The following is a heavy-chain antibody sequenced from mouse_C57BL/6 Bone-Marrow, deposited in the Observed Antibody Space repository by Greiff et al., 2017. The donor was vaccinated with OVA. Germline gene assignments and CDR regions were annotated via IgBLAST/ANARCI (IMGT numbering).Heavy chain of an antibody. CDR3: ARKELRLRYFDV. V-gene: IGHV1-82*01. D-gene: IGHD1-1*01. CDR1: GYAFSSSW. J-gene: IGHJ1*03. CDR2: IYPGDGDT. Sequence: VQLQQSGPELVKPGASVKISCKASGYAFSSSWMNWVKQRPGKGLEWIGRIYPGDGDTNYNGKFKGKATLTADKSSSTAYMQLSSLTSEDSAVYFCARKELRLRYFDVWGTGTTVTVSS.